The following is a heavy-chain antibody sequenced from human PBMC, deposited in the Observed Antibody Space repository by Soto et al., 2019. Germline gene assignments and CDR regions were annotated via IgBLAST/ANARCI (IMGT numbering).Heavy chain of an antibody. CDR2: VSPRSGGT. CDR1: GYTFIDYY. V-gene: IGHV1-2*02. J-gene: IGHJ5*02. D-gene: IGHD2-8*01. Sequence: ASVKVSCKASGYTFIDYYIHWVRQAPGQGLEWMGWVSPRSGGTNYAQKFLGRVTITRDTSISTAYMELTGLTSGDTAVYYCTKKGGGPFPFDPWGQGTRVTVSS. CDR3: TKKGGGPFPFDP.